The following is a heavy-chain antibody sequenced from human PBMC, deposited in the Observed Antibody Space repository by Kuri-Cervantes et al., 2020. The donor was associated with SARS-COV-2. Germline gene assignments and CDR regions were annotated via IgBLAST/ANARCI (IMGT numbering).Heavy chain of an antibody. D-gene: IGHD1-26*01. V-gene: IGHV4-59*01. CDR1: GGSISSYY. Sequence: GSLRLSCTVSGGSISSYYWSWIRQPPGKGLEWIGYIYYSGSTNYNPSIKSRVTISLETSKNQFSLKLSSVTAAVTAVYYCATGSYYVAYDYWGQGTLVTVSS. CDR3: ATGSYYVAYDY. CDR2: IYYSGST. J-gene: IGHJ4*02.